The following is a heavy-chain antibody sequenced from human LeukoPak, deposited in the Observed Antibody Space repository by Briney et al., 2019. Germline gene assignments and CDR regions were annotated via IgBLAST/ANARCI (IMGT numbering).Heavy chain of an antibody. CDR3: ARGADSSGYYSIFYFDY. V-gene: IGHV4-59*01. D-gene: IGHD3-22*01. CDR1: GGSISSYY. J-gene: IGHJ4*02. CDR2: IYYRGST. Sequence: SETLSLTCTVSGGSISSYYWSWIRQPPGKGLEWLGYIYYRGSTNYNPPLKSRVTISVDTSKNQFSPKLSSVTAADTAVYYCARGADSSGYYSIFYFDYWGQGTLVTVSS.